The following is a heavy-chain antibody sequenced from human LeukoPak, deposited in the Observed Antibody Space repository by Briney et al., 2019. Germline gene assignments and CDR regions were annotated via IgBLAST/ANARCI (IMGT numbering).Heavy chain of an antibody. J-gene: IGHJ6*03. CDR1: GGSISSNNW. Sequence: SETLSLTCAVSGGSISSNNWWIWVRQSPEKGLEWIGEIYHDGSTNYNPSLKSRVTISVDTSKNQFSLKLSSVTAADTAVYYCAATTIFGVVITVPNYYYYMDVWGKGTTVTVSS. D-gene: IGHD3-3*01. CDR2: IYHDGST. CDR3: AATTIFGVVITVPNYYYYMDV. V-gene: IGHV4-4*02.